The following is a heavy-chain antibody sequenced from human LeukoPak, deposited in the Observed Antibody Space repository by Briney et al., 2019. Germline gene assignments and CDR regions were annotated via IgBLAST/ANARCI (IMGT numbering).Heavy chain of an antibody. D-gene: IGHD2-15*01. CDR1: EFTFSSSW. V-gene: IGHV3-74*01. J-gene: IGHJ3*02. CDR2: INSDSSST. CDR3: TRALGATRNALDI. Sequence: PGGSLRLYCVASEFTFSSSWMHWVRHAPGKGLVWVSRINSDSSSTNYADSVKGRFTISRDNAKNTLYLQMNSLTAEDTAVYYCTRALGATRNALDIWGQGTMVTVSS.